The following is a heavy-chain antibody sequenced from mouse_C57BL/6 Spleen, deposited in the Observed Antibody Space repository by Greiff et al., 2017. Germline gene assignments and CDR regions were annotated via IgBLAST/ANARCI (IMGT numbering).Heavy chain of an antibody. Sequence: QVQLQQPGAELVRPGSSVKLSCKASGYTFTSYWMHWVKQRPIQGLEWIGNIDPSDSETHYNQKFKDKATLTVDKSSSTAYMQLSSLTSEDSAVYYSAKAELGRNYFDYWGQGTTLTVSS. CDR3: AKAELGRNYFDY. CDR1: GYTFTSYW. CDR2: IDPSDSET. D-gene: IGHD4-1*01. J-gene: IGHJ2*01. V-gene: IGHV1-52*01.